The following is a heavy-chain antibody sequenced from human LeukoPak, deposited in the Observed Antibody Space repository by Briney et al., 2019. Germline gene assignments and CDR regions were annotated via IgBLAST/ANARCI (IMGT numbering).Heavy chain of an antibody. D-gene: IGHD6-13*01. V-gene: IGHV4-59*01. CDR2: LYYSGST. Sequence: SETLSLTCTVSGGSLSSYYWSWIRQPPGKGLEWIGYLYYSGSTNYNPSLKSRVTISVDTPKNQFSLKLSSVTAADTAVYYCARSGRNSWFYFDLWGQGTLVTVSS. J-gene: IGHJ4*02. CDR1: GGSLSSYY. CDR3: ARSGRNSWFYFDL.